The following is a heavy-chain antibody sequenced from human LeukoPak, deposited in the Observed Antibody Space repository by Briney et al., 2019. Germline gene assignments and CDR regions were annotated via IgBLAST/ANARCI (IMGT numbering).Heavy chain of an antibody. CDR3: ARGAFLPQYRRDFDP. CDR2: MNPNNNNV. J-gene: IGHJ5*02. CDR1: GYTFTSYD. Sequence: ASVKVSCKASGYTFTSYDINWARQATGQGLEWMGWMNPNNNNVGYAQKFQVRVTMTRDTSISTAYMELGSLTSEDTAVYYCARGAFLPQYRRDFDPWGQGTLVTVSS. V-gene: IGHV1-8*01. D-gene: IGHD6-6*01.